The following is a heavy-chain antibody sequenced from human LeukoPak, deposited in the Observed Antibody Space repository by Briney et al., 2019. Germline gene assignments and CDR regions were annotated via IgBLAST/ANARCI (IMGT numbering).Heavy chain of an antibody. J-gene: IGHJ4*02. CDR1: GFTFSSYW. Sequence: GGSLGLSCAASGFTFSSYWMSCVRQAPGKGLEGVANINQDGGEKYFVDSVKGRFTISRDNAKNSLYLQMNSLRAEDTAVYYCARDLSLQEMATVLDFWGQGTLVTVSS. D-gene: IGHD5-24*01. CDR2: INQDGGEK. CDR3: ARDLSLQEMATVLDF. V-gene: IGHV3-7*01.